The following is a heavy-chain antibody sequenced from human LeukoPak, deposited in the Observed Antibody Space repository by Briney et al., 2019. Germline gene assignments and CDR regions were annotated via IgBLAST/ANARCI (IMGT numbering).Heavy chain of an antibody. CDR2: ITSSSIYK. CDR1: GFTFSRYN. CDR3: ARDGITMRILEY. Sequence: GGSLRLSCATSGFTFSRYNMNWLPEAPGKAVEGVSSITSSSIYKYYQDPMKSRFTISRDNAKNSLYLQMYSLRAEDTSVYYCARDGITMRILEYWGQGTLVTVSS. D-gene: IGHD3-10*01. J-gene: IGHJ4*02. V-gene: IGHV3-21*01.